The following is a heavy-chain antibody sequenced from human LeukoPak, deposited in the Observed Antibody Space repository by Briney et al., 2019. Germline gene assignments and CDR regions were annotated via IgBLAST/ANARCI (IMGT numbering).Heavy chain of an antibody. CDR1: GYTLTELS. CDR2: FDPEDGET. CDR3: ATRFPMVVAAIARNNWFDP. J-gene: IGHJ5*02. Sequence: VKVSCKVSGYTLTELSMHWVRQAPGKGLEWMGGFDPEDGETIYAQKFQGRVTMTEDTSTDTAYMELSSLRSEDTAVYYCATRFPMVVAAIARNNWFDPWGQGTLVTVSS. V-gene: IGHV1-24*01. D-gene: IGHD2-15*01.